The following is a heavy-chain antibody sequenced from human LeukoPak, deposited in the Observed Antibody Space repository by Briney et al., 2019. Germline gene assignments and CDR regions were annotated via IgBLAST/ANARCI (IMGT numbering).Heavy chain of an antibody. CDR1: GYTFTSYA. D-gene: IGHD3-10*01. Sequence: ASVKVSCKASGYTFTSYAMHWVRRAPGQRLEWMGWINAGNGNTRYSQKFQGRVTITRDTSASTAYMELSSLRSEDTAVYYCAREELLWFGEFVNWFDPWGQGTLVTVSS. CDR2: INAGNGNT. CDR3: AREELLWFGEFVNWFDP. J-gene: IGHJ5*02. V-gene: IGHV1-3*01.